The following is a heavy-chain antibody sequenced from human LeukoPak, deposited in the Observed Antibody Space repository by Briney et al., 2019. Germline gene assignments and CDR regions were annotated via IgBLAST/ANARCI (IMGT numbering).Heavy chain of an antibody. J-gene: IGHJ4*02. CDR2: INPNSGGT. CDR3: ARGHPLRFLEWLLYFDY. Sequence: ASVKVSCKASGYTFTGYYMHWVRQAPGQGLEWMGWINPNSGGTNYAQKFQGRVTMTRNTSISTAYMELSSLRSEDTAVYYCARGHPLRFLEWLLYFDYWGQGTLVTVSS. D-gene: IGHD3-3*01. CDR1: GYTFTGYY. V-gene: IGHV1-2*02.